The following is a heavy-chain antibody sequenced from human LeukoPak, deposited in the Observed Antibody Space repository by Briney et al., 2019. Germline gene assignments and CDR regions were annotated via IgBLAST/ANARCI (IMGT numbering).Heavy chain of an antibody. CDR2: IYYSGST. Sequence: SETLSLTCTVSGGSISSYYWSWIRQPPGKGLEWIGYIYYSGSTNYNPSLKSRVTISVDTSKNQFSLKLSSVTAADTAMYYCARDPNSSGWSGDFDYWGQGTLVTVSS. V-gene: IGHV4-59*12. J-gene: IGHJ4*02. D-gene: IGHD6-19*01. CDR3: ARDPNSSGWSGDFDY. CDR1: GGSISSYY.